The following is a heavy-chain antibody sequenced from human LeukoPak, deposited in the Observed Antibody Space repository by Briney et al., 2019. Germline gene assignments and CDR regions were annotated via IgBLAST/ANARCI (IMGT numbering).Heavy chain of an antibody. Sequence: GASVKVSCKASGYTFTAYYIHWVRQVPGQGLEWMGRINPNSGGTSYAQKFQGRVTMTRDTSISTAYMELSRLRSDDTVVYYCAIAGGGSDAFDIWGQGTMVTVSS. D-gene: IGHD2-15*01. CDR3: AIAGGGSDAFDI. CDR2: INPNSGGT. CDR1: GYTFTAYY. V-gene: IGHV1-2*05. J-gene: IGHJ3*02.